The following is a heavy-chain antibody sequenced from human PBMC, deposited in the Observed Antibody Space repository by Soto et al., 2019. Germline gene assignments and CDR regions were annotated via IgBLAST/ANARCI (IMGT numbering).Heavy chain of an antibody. D-gene: IGHD3-10*01. Sequence: QVQLQESGPGLVKPSGTLSLTCAVSGDSISSSNWWSWVRQSPGKGLEWIGEIYHSGSTNYKPSLKSRVTMSVDKSKNQFSLNLSSVTAADTAVYYCAAGNYYKFEPWGQGTLVTVSS. V-gene: IGHV4-4*02. CDR2: IYHSGST. J-gene: IGHJ5*02. CDR3: AAGNYYKFEP. CDR1: GDSISSSNW.